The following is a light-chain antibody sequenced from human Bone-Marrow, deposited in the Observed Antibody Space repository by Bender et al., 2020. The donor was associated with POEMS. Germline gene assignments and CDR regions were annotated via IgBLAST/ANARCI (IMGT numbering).Light chain of an antibody. Sequence: ALTQAASVSGSPGQSITISCTGTSSDVGGFDYVSWYQHHPGTAPKLMIYDVTNRPSGVSDRFSGSKSGSTASLTISGLQAEDEADYYCCSYVNNAFYVFGAGTKVTVL. V-gene: IGLV2-14*03. CDR2: DVT. CDR1: SSDVGGFDY. CDR3: CSYVNNAFYV. J-gene: IGLJ1*01.